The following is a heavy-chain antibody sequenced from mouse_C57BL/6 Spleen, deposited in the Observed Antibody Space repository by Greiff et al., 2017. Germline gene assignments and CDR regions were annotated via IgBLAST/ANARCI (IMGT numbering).Heavy chain of an antibody. D-gene: IGHD1-1*01. Sequence: QVQLQQPGAELVMPGASVKLSCKASGYTFTSYWMHWVKQRPGQGLEWIGEIDPSDSYTNYNQKFKGKSTLTVDKSSSTAYMQLSSLTSEDSAVYYCARGDYGSSCPYWYFDVWGTGTTVTVSS. J-gene: IGHJ1*03. CDR3: ARGDYGSSCPYWYFDV. V-gene: IGHV1-69*01. CDR1: GYTFTSYW. CDR2: IDPSDSYT.